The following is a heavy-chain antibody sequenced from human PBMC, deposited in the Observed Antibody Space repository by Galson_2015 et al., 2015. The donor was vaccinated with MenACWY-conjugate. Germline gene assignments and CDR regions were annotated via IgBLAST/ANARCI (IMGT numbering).Heavy chain of an antibody. CDR2: IKQDGSDK. V-gene: IGHV3-7*01. D-gene: IGHD3-10*01. Sequence: SLRLCCAASGFTFSNYWMTWVRQAPGKGLEWVANIKQDGSDKYYVDSMKGRFTISRDNAKNSLYLQMNSLRAEDTAVYYCARVRAQYGSGSFYSSSMSSYYYYYMDVWGKGTTVTVSS. J-gene: IGHJ6*03. CDR1: GFTFSNYW. CDR3: ARVRAQYGSGSFYSSSMSSYYYYYMDV.